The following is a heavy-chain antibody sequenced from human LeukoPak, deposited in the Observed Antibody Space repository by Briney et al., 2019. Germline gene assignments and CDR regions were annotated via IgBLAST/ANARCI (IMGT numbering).Heavy chain of an antibody. D-gene: IGHD3-22*01. V-gene: IGHV1-69*05. CDR1: GGTFSSYA. CDR2: IIPIFGTA. J-gene: IGHJ4*02. CDR3: ARTQGGGYYYPFDY. Sequence: SVKVSCKASGGTFSSYAISWVRQAPGQGLEWMGRIIPIFGTANYAQKFQGRVTITTDESTSTAYMELSRLRSEDTAVYYCARTQGGGYYYPFDYWGQGTLVTVSS.